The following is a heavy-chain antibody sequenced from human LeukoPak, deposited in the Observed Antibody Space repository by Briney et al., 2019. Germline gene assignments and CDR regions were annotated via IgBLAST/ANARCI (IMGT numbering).Heavy chain of an antibody. CDR2: ISSSTLKI. CDR3: ARDLGEQLVQGYYFDY. D-gene: IGHD6-6*01. Sequence: GGSLRLSCAASGFTFSKYAMTWVRQAPGKGLEWVSAISSSTLKIYYADSVKGRFTISRDNSKNTLYLQMNSLRAEDTAVYYCARDLGEQLVQGYYFDYWGQGTLVTVSS. V-gene: IGHV3-23*01. CDR1: GFTFSKYA. J-gene: IGHJ4*02.